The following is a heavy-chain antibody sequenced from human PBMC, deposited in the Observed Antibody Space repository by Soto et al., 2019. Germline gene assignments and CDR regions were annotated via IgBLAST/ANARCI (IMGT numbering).Heavy chain of an antibody. CDR2: INHSGST. D-gene: IGHD3-9*01. Sequence: SETLSLTCAVYGGSFSGYYWSWIRQPPGKGLEWIGEINHSGSTNYNPSLKSRVTISVDTPKNQFSLKLSSVTAADTAVYYCARGTGYFDWLRGGAFDIWGQGTMVTVS. J-gene: IGHJ3*02. CDR3: ARGTGYFDWLRGGAFDI. CDR1: GGSFSGYY. V-gene: IGHV4-34*01.